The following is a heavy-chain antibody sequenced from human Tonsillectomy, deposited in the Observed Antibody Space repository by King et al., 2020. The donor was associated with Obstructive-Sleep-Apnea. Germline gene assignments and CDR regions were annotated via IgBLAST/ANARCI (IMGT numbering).Heavy chain of an antibody. J-gene: IGHJ3*01. CDR2: IYPGDSDT. Sequence: VQLVESGAEVKKPGESLKISCKGSGYSFINNWIGWVRQMPGKGLEWMGIIYPGDSDTRYSPSFQGQVTISADKSISTAYLQWSSLKASDTAMYYCARHGGSEDRWLQYVMCAFDVWGQGTMVTVSS. D-gene: IGHD5-24*01. CDR3: ARHGGSEDRWLQYVMCAFDV. CDR1: GYSFINNW. V-gene: IGHV5-51*01.